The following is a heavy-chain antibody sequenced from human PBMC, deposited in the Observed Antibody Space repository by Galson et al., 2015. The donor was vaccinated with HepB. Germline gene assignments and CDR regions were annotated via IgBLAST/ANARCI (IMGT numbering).Heavy chain of an antibody. V-gene: IGHV1-18*04. CDR3: ARGGRWYSSSWYGEYYFDY. CDR2: ISAYNGNT. Sequence: QSGAEVKKPGASVKVSCKASGYTFTNYGISWVRQAPGQGLEWMGWISAYNGNTNYAQKLQGRVTMTTDTSTSTAYMELRSLRSDDTAVYYCARGGRWYSSSWYGEYYFDYWGQGTLVTVSS. CDR1: GYTFTNYG. J-gene: IGHJ4*02. D-gene: IGHD6-13*01.